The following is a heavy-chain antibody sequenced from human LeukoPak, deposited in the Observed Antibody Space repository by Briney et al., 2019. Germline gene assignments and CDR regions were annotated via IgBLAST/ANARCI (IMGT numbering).Heavy chain of an antibody. CDR2: IRYDGSSK. J-gene: IGHJ4*02. D-gene: IGHD3-10*01. CDR1: GFTFSRYD. Sequence: GGSLRLSCAASGFTFSRYDMHWVRQAPGKGLEWVAFIRYDGSSKYYADSVKGRFTISRDNSKNMQYLQMNSLRAEDTAVYYCARHYGSGSYYTFYYFDYWGQGTLVTVSS. CDR3: ARHYGSGSYYTFYYFDY. V-gene: IGHV3-30*02.